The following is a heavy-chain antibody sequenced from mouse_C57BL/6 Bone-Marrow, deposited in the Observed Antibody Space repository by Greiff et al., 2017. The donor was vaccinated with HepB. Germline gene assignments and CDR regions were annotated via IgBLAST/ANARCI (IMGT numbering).Heavy chain of an antibody. CDR1: GYTFTSYG. J-gene: IGHJ3*01. Sequence: QVQLQQSGAELARPGASVKLSCKASGYTFTSYGISWVKQRTGQGLEWIGEIYPRSGNTNYNEKFKGKATLTADKSSSTAYMELRSLTSADSAVYFCARSPRQLGLRFAYWGQGTLVTVSA. D-gene: IGHD3-2*01. CDR3: ARSPRQLGLRFAY. V-gene: IGHV1-81*01. CDR2: IYPRSGNT.